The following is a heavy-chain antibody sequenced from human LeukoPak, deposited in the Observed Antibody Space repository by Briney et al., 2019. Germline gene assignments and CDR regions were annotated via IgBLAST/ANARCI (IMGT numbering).Heavy chain of an antibody. CDR3: ARGWASAFDV. CDR2: TYYTSKWNT. V-gene: IGHV6-1*01. CDR1: GDSVSPRGVA. J-gene: IGHJ3*01. D-gene: IGHD1-26*01. Sequence: SQTLSLTCAISGDSVSPRGVAWNWVRQSPSRGLEWLGRTYYTSKWNTDYAVSVKSRIVVNPDTSKNQFSLQLNSVTSEDTAVYYCARGWASAFDVWGQGTMVTVSS.